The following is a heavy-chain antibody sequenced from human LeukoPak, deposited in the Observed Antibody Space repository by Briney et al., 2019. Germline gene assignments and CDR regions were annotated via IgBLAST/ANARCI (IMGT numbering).Heavy chain of an antibody. Sequence: SVKVSCKASGGTFTRYAIRCVREAPGQGLGWMGRIIPIFGTANYAQKFQGRVTITTDESTSTAYMELSSLRSEDTAVYYCARALTPAYGLVYYFDYWGQGTLVTVSS. CDR2: IIPIFGTA. D-gene: IGHD3-10*01. V-gene: IGHV1-69*05. CDR1: GGTFTRYA. J-gene: IGHJ4*02. CDR3: ARALTPAYGLVYYFDY.